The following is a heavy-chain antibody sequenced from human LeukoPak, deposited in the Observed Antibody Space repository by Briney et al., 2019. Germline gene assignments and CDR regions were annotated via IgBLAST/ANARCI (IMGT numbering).Heavy chain of an antibody. CDR2: IKPGGII. D-gene: IGHD2-2*01. J-gene: IGHJ4*02. CDR1: GGSLTGYY. Sequence: PLETLSLTCAVHGGSLTGYYWSWIRQPPGEGLEWIGEIKPGGIINYNPSLKSRVTISVDTSKNQFSLKLSSVTAADTAVYYCARAYSGIVVVPAARTRWDYWGQGTLVTVSS. CDR3: ARAYSGIVVVPAARTRWDY. V-gene: IGHV4-34*01.